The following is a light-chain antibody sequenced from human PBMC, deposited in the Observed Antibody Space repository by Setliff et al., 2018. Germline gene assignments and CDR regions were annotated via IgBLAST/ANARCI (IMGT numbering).Light chain of an antibody. CDR2: DVS. Sequence: QSALAQPASVSGSPGQSITISCTGTSSDVGAYNYVSWYQRHPGEAPKLLLCDVSNRPSGISNRFSGSKSGSTASLTITGLQAEDEADYFCSSYTSTRTVIFGGGTKVTVL. CDR1: SSDVGAYNY. J-gene: IGLJ2*01. CDR3: SSYTSTRTVI. V-gene: IGLV2-14*03.